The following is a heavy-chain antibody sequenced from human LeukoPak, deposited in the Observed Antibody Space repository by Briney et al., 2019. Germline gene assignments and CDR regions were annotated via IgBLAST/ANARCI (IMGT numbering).Heavy chain of an antibody. CDR3: ARDSSFDSSGWFTWFDS. J-gene: IGHJ5*01. CDR2: IDSSGST. D-gene: IGHD6-13*01. V-gene: IGHV4-4*07. CDR1: GGSIGGYY. Sequence: WVTLTLTCTVSGGSIGGYYWSWVRQAAGKGLEWIGRIDSSGSTNYNPSLKSRVTMSVDTSKNQFSLQLASVTAADTTVFYCARDSSFDSSGWFTWFDSWGQGIMVTVSS.